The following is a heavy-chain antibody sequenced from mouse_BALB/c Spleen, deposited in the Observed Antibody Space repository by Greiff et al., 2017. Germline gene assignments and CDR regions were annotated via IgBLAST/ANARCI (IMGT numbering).Heavy chain of an antibody. J-gene: IGHJ2*01. Sequence: EVQLQESGAELVKPGASVKLSCTASGSNIKDTYMHWVKQRPEQGLEWIGRIDPANGNTKYDPKFQGKATITADTSSNTAYLQLSSLTSEDTAVYCCGSKGSSYDYFDDWGEGTTLTVSS. CDR2: IDPANGNT. D-gene: IGHD1-1*01. CDR3: GSKGSSYDYFDD. CDR1: GSNIKDTY. V-gene: IGHV14-3*02.